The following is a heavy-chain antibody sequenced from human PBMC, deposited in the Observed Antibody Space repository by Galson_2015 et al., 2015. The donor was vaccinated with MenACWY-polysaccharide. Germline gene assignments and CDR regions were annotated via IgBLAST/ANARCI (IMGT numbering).Heavy chain of an antibody. CDR3: AKGSAMVPAARSPVSDYMDV. CDR1: GFTFSSYG. J-gene: IGHJ6*03. Sequence: SLRLSCAASGFTFSSYGMHWVRQAPGKGLEWVAVISYDGSNKYYADSVKGRFTISRDNSKNTLYLQMNSLRAEDTAVYYRAKGSAMVPAARSPVSDYMDVWGKGTSVAVSS. D-gene: IGHD2-2*01. CDR2: ISYDGSNK. V-gene: IGHV3-30*18.